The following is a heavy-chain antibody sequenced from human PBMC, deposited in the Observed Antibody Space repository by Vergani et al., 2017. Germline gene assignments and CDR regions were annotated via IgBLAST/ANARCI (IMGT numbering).Heavy chain of an antibody. J-gene: IGHJ5*02. Sequence: QVQLVQSGAEVKKPGSSVKVSCKASGGTFSSYTISWVRQAPGQGLEWMGRIIPILGIANYAQKFQGRVTITADKSTSTAYMELSSLRSEDTAVYYCAREKPLRIAVADINWFDPWGQGTLVTVSS. V-gene: IGHV1-69*08. D-gene: IGHD6-19*01. CDR3: AREKPLRIAVADINWFDP. CDR2: IIPILGIA. CDR1: GGTFSSYT.